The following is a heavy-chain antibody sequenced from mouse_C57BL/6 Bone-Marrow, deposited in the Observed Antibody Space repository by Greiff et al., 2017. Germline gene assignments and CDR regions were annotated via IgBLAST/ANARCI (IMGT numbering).Heavy chain of an antibody. CDR3: ARGGTVLDY. V-gene: IGHV5-17*01. J-gene: IGHJ2*01. Sequence: EVMLVESGGGLVKPGGSLKLSCAASGFTFSDYGMHWVRQAPEQGLEWVAYISSGSSTIYYADTVKGRVTMSRDNAKNTLFLQVTSLRSEDSAMYYCARGGTVLDYWGQGTTLTVSS. CDR2: ISSGSSTI. CDR1: GFTFSDYG. D-gene: IGHD2-14*01.